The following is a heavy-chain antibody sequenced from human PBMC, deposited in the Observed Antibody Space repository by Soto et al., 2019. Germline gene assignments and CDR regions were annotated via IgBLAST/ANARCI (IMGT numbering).Heavy chain of an antibody. CDR1: GYTFTSYG. J-gene: IGHJ6*04. Sequence: ASVKVSCKASGYTFTSYGISWVRQAPGQGLEWMGWISAYNGNTNYAQKLQGRVTMTTDTSTSTAYMELRSLRSDDTAVYYCARDEVVLMVYAPYGMDVRGKGTTVTVSS. V-gene: IGHV1-18*04. D-gene: IGHD2-8*01. CDR3: ARDEVVLMVYAPYGMDV. CDR2: ISAYNGNT.